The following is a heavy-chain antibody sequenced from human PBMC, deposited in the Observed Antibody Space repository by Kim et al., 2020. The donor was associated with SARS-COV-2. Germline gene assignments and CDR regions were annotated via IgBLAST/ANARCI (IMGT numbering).Heavy chain of an antibody. D-gene: IGHD6-13*01. Sequence: SVKVSCKASGYTFTSYAMNWVRQAPGQGLEWMGWINTNTGNPTYAQGFTGRFVFSLDTSVSTAYLQISSLKAEDTAAYYLAGQQQLAYVYWGQGTLATV. J-gene: IGHJ4*02. CDR1: GYTFTSYA. CDR3: AGQQQLAYVY. V-gene: IGHV7-4-1*02. CDR2: INTNTGNP.